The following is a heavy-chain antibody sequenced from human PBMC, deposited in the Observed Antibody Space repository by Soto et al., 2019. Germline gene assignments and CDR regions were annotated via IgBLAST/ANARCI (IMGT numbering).Heavy chain of an antibody. V-gene: IGHV1-18*01. Sequence: ASVKVSCKASGYTFTSDGISWVRQAPGQGLEWMGWISAYNGNTNYAQKLQGRVTMTTDTSTSTAYMELRSLRSDDTAVYYCAKLVLGFISAAGSLGWFDPCVQGTLVTVSS. CDR3: AKLVLGFISAAGSLGWFDP. CDR1: GYTFTSDG. CDR2: ISAYNGNT. J-gene: IGHJ5*02. D-gene: IGHD6-13*01.